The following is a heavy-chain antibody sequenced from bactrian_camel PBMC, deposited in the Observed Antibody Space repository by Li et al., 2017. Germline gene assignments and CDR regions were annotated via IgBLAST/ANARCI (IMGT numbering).Heavy chain of an antibody. D-gene: IGHD4*01. CDR2: LASDGSS. CDR1: EYEYSSTC. J-gene: IGHJ4*01. CDR3: AARVWECSLGYRDYFAH. Sequence: QVQLVESGGGSVQAGESLKLSCVYEYEYSSTCMGWFRQAPGKVREGVASLASDGSSIYANSLKGRFSISKDNARNWLDLQMDSLKPEDTAMYYCAARVWECSLGYRDYFAHWGQGTQVTVS. V-gene: IGHV3S53*01.